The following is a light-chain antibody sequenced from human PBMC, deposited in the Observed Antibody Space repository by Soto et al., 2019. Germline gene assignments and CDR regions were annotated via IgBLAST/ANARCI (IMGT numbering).Light chain of an antibody. V-gene: IGKV3-20*01. CDR2: GAS. CDR3: QLYGSSPLT. Sequence: EIVLTQSPGTLSLSPGERATLSCRASQSVSSSFLAWYQQKPGQAPMLLIYGASSRATGIPDRFSGSGSGTDFTLTISRLEPEDVAVYYCQLYGSSPLTFGGGTKVEIK. J-gene: IGKJ4*01. CDR1: QSVSSSF.